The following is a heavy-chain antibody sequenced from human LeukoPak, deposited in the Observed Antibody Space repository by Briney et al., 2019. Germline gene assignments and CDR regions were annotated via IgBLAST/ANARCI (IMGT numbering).Heavy chain of an antibody. D-gene: IGHD1-1*01. CDR2: IYYSGST. CDR3: ARKSRTTFDAFDI. V-gene: IGHV4-28*01. Sequence: PSETLSLTCAVSGYSISSSNWWGWIRQPPGKGLEWIGYIYYSGSTYYNPSLKSRVTMSVDTSKNQFSLKLSSVTAVDTAVYYCARKSRTTFDAFDIWGQGTMVTVSS. J-gene: IGHJ3*02. CDR1: GYSISSSNW.